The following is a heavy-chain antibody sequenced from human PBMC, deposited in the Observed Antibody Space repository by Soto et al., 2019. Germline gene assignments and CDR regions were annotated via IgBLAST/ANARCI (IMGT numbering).Heavy chain of an antibody. V-gene: IGHV3-9*01. CDR2: ISWNSGAI. CDR1: GFTFDDYA. D-gene: IGHD3-9*01. Sequence: EVQLVESGGGWVQPGRSLRLSCAVSGFTFDDYAMHWVRQAPGEGLEWVSGISWNSGAIGYADSVKGRFTVLRDNAKSTLYLLMNSLRTEDTALYYCAKAMGPDWLARLECWGQGTLVTVSS. J-gene: IGHJ4*02. CDR3: AKAMGPDWLARLEC.